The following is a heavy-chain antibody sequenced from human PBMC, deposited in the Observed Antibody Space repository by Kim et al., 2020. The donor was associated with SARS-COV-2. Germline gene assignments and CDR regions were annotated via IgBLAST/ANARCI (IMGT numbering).Heavy chain of an antibody. CDR1: GYTFSGYY. Sequence: ASVKVSCKASGYTFSGYYMHWVRQAPGQGLEWMGWINANSGGTNYAQKFQGRVTMTRDTSINTAYMELSRLTSDETAIYYCARGGYSGYDYWFDPWGQGTLVTVSS. D-gene: IGHD5-12*01. CDR2: INANSGGT. J-gene: IGHJ5*02. CDR3: ARGGYSGYDYWFDP. V-gene: IGHV1-2*02.